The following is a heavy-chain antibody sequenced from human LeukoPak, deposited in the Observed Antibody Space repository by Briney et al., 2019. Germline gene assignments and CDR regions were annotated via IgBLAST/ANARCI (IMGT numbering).Heavy chain of an antibody. Sequence: SETLSLTRTVSGGSIISNYWSWIRQSAGTGLEWIGRIYGSGITDYNPSLKSRVTMSLDTSRKQFSLRLTSVTAADTAVYYCARLKFYDSTGYSPGYYMDVWGKGTTVSVFS. CDR3: ARLKFYDSTGYSPGYYMDV. J-gene: IGHJ6*03. CDR2: IYGSGIT. D-gene: IGHD3-22*01. V-gene: IGHV4-4*07. CDR1: GGSIISNY.